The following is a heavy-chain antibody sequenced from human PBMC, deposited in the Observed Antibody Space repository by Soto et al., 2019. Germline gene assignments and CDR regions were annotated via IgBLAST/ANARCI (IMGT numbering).Heavy chain of an antibody. CDR1: GGSFSGYY. Sequence: QVQLQQWGAGLLKPSETLSLTCAVYGGSFSGYYWSWIRQPPGKGLEWIGEINHSGSTNYNPSLTSRVTRSEDTAKNQPCLNLSSVPAAAPAVYHCERAAPRYCSGGSCSPQRDYWGQGTLVTVSS. J-gene: IGHJ4*02. D-gene: IGHD2-15*01. CDR3: ERAAPRYCSGGSCSPQRDY. CDR2: INHSGST. V-gene: IGHV4-34*01.